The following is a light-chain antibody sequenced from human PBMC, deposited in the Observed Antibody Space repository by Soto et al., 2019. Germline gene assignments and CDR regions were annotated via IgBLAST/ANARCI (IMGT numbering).Light chain of an antibody. J-gene: IGKJ2*03. CDR1: QSISTW. CDR3: QQANGLPYS. V-gene: IGKV1-12*01. CDR2: AAS. Sequence: DIQMTQSPSSVSASVGDTVTINSRATQSISTWLAWYQQKPGKAPKLLIDAASSLQSGGPARFSGSGSGTDFTLAIRSLQRVDFATYDCQQANGLPYSFGGGTKLEIE.